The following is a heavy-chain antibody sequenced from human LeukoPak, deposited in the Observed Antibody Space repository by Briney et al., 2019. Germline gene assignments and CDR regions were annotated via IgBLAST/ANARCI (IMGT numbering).Heavy chain of an antibody. Sequence: GGSLRLSCVASGLTFNSHSMSWVRQAPGMGLEWVSVVSTNGDVTFYADSVKGRFTISRDNSKNTLFLQMNGLRAEDTAVYYCAKLSLSGRSQSADYWGQGTLVTVSS. J-gene: IGHJ4*02. D-gene: IGHD3-10*01. CDR1: GLTFNSHS. V-gene: IGHV3-23*01. CDR3: AKLSLSGRSQSADY. CDR2: VSTNGDVT.